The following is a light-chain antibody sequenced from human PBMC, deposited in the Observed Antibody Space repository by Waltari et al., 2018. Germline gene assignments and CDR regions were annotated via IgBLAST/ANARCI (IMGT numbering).Light chain of an antibody. CDR3: CSYAGSHSWV. J-gene: IGLJ3*02. Sequence: QSALTQPRSVSGSPGQSVTLPCTGTSSDVGGYDYVSWYKQRPGKAPKVMVYEVSMRPSGVPVLFSGSKSGNTASLTISGLQAEDEAEYYCCSYAGSHSWVFGGGTRLTVL. CDR1: SSDVGGYDY. V-gene: IGLV2-11*01. CDR2: EVS.